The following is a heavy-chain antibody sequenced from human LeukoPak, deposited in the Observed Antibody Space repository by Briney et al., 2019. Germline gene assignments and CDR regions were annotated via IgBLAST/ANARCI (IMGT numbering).Heavy chain of an antibody. CDR3: ARDQEGRWLLLEKGFDY. D-gene: IGHD3-22*01. J-gene: IGHJ4*02. CDR2: ISYDGNTK. Sequence: GGSLRLSCAASGFTFSNYAMHWVRQAPGKGLEWVAIISYDGNTKYYADSVKGRFTISRDNSKNTLYLQMNSLRGDDTAVYYCARDQEGRWLLLEKGFDYWGQGTLVTVSS. V-gene: IGHV3-30-3*01. CDR1: GFTFSNYA.